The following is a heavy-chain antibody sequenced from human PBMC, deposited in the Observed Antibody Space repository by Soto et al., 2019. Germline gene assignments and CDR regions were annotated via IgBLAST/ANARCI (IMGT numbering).Heavy chain of an antibody. V-gene: IGHV4-30-4*08. J-gene: IGHJ4*02. Sequence: SETLSLTCTFSCGSFISYYWSWIRQPPGKGLEWIGHIYYSGSTYYNPSLKSRAGISVDSSKSQVSLKLTSVTAADTAVYFCARILMNYYRLDYWGQGALVTVSS. CDR2: IYYSGST. CDR1: CGSFISYY. CDR3: ARILMNYYRLDY. D-gene: IGHD3-10*01.